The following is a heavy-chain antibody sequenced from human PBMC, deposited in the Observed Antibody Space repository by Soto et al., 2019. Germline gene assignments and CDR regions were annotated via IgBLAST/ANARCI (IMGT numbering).Heavy chain of an antibody. CDR2: IFYSGTT. CDR1: GGSISSRDHY. CDR3: ARAVVPTTAYCNS. D-gene: IGHD1-7*01. J-gene: IGHJ4*02. V-gene: IGHV4-30-4*01. Sequence: SETLSLTCTVSGGSISSRDHYWTWIRQPPGKGLEWIGYIFYSGTTYYNPSLKSRVTISQDTSKNQFSLNLESVTAADTAIYYCARAVVPTTAYCNSWGQGTLVTVSS.